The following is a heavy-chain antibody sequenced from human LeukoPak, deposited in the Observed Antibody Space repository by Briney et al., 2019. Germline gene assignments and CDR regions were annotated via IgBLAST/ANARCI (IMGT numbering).Heavy chain of an antibody. CDR2: ISGSGGST. Sequence: GGSLRLSCAASGFTFSSYAMSWVRQVPGKGLEWVSAISGSGGSTYYADSVKGRFTISRDNSKNTLYLQMNSLRAEDTAVYYCARYGSGSSVNWFDPWGQGTLVTVSS. V-gene: IGHV3-23*01. CDR3: ARYGSGSSVNWFDP. J-gene: IGHJ5*02. D-gene: IGHD3-10*01. CDR1: GFTFSSYA.